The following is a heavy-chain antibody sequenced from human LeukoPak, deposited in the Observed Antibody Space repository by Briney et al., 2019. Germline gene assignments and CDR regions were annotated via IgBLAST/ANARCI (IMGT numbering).Heavy chain of an antibody. V-gene: IGHV3-48*03. Sequence: PEGSLRLSCAASGFAFSSYEMNWVRQAPGNGLEWVSYISTSVSTIYYGDSVKGRFTISRDNAKNSLFLQMNILRAEDTAVYYCARGSDYGVGAFDIWGQGTMVTVSS. D-gene: IGHD4-17*01. J-gene: IGHJ3*02. CDR2: ISTSVSTI. CDR1: GFAFSSYE. CDR3: ARGSDYGVGAFDI.